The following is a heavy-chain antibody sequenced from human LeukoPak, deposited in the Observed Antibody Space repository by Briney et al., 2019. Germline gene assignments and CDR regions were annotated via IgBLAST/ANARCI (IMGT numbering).Heavy chain of an antibody. CDR1: GGSIGTYY. CDR2: IYTSGGT. V-gene: IGHV4-4*07. CDR3: ARLRGYSYGMAFDY. Sequence: PSETLSLTCTVSGGSIGTYYWGWIRQPAGKGLEWIGRIYTSGGTNYNPSLKSRVTMSVDTSKNQFSLKLSSVTAADTAVYYCARLRGYSYGMAFDYWGQGTLVTVSS. D-gene: IGHD5-18*01. J-gene: IGHJ4*02.